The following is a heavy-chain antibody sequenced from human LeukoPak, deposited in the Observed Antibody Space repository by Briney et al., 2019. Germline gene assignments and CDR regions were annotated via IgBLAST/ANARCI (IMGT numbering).Heavy chain of an antibody. V-gene: IGHV3-30*02. Sequence: GGSLRLSCAASGFTFSSYSMNWVRQAPGKGLEWVAFIRYDGSVQYYIDSVTGRFTISRDNSKNTLYLQMNSLRVEDTAICYCAKDPSSSSYNWFDPWGQGTLVTVSS. CDR2: IRYDGSVQ. CDR1: GFTFSSYS. CDR3: AKDPSSSSYNWFDP. J-gene: IGHJ5*02. D-gene: IGHD2-2*01.